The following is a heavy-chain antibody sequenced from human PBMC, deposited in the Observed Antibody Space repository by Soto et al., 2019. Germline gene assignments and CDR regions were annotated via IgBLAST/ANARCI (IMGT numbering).Heavy chain of an antibody. J-gene: IGHJ4*02. CDR3: ARILEGVSYFDY. CDR2: IYYSGST. V-gene: IGHV4-59*01. CDR1: GGSISSYY. D-gene: IGHD1-1*01. Sequence: SETLSLTCTVSGGSISSYYWSWIRQPPGKGLEWIGYIYYSGSTNYNPSLKSRVTISVDTSKNQFSLKLSSVTAADTAVYYGARILEGVSYFDYWGQGTLVTVSS.